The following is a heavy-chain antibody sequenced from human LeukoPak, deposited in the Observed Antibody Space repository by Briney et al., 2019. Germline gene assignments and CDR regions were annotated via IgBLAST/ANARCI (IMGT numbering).Heavy chain of an antibody. D-gene: IGHD6-6*01. V-gene: IGHV3-33*01. CDR3: AVLRGANDY. Sequence: PGGSLRLSCAASGFTFSSYGMHWVRQAPGKGLEWVAVIWYDGSNKYYADSVKGRFTISRDNSKNTLYPQMNSLRAEDTAVYYCAVLRGANDYWGQGTLVTVSS. CDR2: IWYDGSNK. CDR1: GFTFSSYG. J-gene: IGHJ4*02.